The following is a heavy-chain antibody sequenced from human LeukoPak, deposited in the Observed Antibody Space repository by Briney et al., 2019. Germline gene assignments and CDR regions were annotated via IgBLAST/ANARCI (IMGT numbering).Heavy chain of an antibody. Sequence: KPSETLSLTCTVSGSSISSYYWSWIRQPPGKGLEWIGYIYYSGSTNYNPSLKSRVTISVDTSKNQFSLKLSSVTAADTAVYYCARVGTYGSGSYLSWLDYWGQGTLVTVSS. CDR1: GSSISSYY. D-gene: IGHD3-10*01. V-gene: IGHV4-59*01. CDR3: ARVGTYGSGSYLSWLDY. CDR2: IYYSGST. J-gene: IGHJ5*01.